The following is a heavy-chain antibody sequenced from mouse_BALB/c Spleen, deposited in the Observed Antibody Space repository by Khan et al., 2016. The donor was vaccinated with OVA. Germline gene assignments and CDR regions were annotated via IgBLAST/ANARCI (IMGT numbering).Heavy chain of an antibody. CDR1: GYTFINYW. J-gene: IGHJ2*01. CDR3: ARRGLRWDFDY. V-gene: IGHV1-7*01. CDR2: INPSTGYT. D-gene: IGHD1-1*01. Sequence: VQRVESGAELAKPGASVKMSCKASGYTFINYWILWIKQRPGQGLEWIGYINPSTGYTEYNQNLKDKATLTADKSSSTAYMQLSSLTSEDSTVYYCARRGLRWDFDYWGQGTTLTVSS.